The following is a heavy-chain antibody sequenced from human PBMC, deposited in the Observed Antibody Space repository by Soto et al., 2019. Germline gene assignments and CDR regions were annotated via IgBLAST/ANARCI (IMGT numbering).Heavy chain of an antibody. CDR1: GDSVSSNSAG. D-gene: IGHD4-17*01. J-gene: IGHJ6*02. CDR3: ASVSYDYGYDHDFQDV. Sequence: SQTLSLTCAISGDSVSSNSAGWNWIRQTPSRGLEWLGRTYYRSKWYFNYAVSVESRITINPDTSKNQFSLQLSSVTPDDAAVYYCASVSYDYGYDHDFQDVWGQGTTVTVS. CDR2: TYYRSKWYF. V-gene: IGHV6-1*01.